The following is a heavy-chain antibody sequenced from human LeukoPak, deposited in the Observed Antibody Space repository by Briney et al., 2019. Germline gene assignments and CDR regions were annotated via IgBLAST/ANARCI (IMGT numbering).Heavy chain of an antibody. J-gene: IGHJ4*02. CDR3: AVVGNQVDY. CDR2: IPYDGSNK. V-gene: IGHV3-30-3*01. CDR1: GFTFSSYA. D-gene: IGHD2-15*01. Sequence: GGSLRLSCAASGFTFSSYAMHWVRQAPGKGLEWVAVIPYDGSNKYYADSVKGRFTISRDNSKNTLYLQMNSLRAEDTAVYYCAVVGNQVDYWGQGTLVTVSS.